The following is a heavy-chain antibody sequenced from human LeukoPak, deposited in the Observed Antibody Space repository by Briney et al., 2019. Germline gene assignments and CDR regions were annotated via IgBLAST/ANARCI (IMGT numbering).Heavy chain of an antibody. J-gene: IGHJ4*02. V-gene: IGHV4-4*07. D-gene: IGHD3-22*01. Sequence: SETLSLTCTASGGSINSYCWSWIRQPAGKGLEWIGRIYTSGNTHYNPSLKSRVTMSRDTSNNQFSLKLSSVTAADTAMYYCARDRGDSGVYYPDYWGQGTLVTVSS. CDR1: GGSINSYC. CDR3: ARDRGDSGVYYPDY. CDR2: IYTSGNT.